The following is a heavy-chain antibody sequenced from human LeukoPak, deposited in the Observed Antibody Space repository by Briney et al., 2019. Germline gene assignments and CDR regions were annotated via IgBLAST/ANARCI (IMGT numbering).Heavy chain of an antibody. J-gene: IGHJ4*02. CDR3: ATEVVGYGDVHYFDS. Sequence: ASVKVSCKISGYTLTEVSMHWVRQAPGKGLEWMGGFDPADGEPIYAQKFQGRVTMSEDTSTDTAYMDLSSLRSEDTAVYYCATEVVGYGDVHYFDSWGQGTLVTVSS. D-gene: IGHD4-17*01. CDR1: GYTLTEVS. V-gene: IGHV1-24*01. CDR2: FDPADGEP.